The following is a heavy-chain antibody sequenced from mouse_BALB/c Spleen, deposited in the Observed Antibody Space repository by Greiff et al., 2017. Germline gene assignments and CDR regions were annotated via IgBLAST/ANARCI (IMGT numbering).Heavy chain of an antibody. J-gene: IGHJ4*01. CDR1: GYAFSSSW. D-gene: IGHD2-4*01. CDR3: ARDYDYDRSYAMDY. CDR2: IYPGDGDT. Sequence: VKLMESGPELVKPGASVKISCKASGYAFSSSWMNWVKQRPGQGLEWIGRIYPGDGDTNYNGKFKGKATLTADKSSSTAYMQLSSLTSVDSAVYFCARDYDYDRSYAMDYWGQGTSVTVSS. V-gene: IGHV1-82*01.